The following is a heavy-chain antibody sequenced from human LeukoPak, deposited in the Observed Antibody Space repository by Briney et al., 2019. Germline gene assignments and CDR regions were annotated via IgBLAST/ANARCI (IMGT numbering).Heavy chain of an antibody. Sequence: GGSLSLSCAASGFTFSSYSMSWVRQAPGKGLEWVSAISGSGGSTYYADSVKGRFTISRDNSKNTLYLQMNSLRAEDTAVYYCAKITTVTTYDYWGQGTLVTVSS. D-gene: IGHD4-17*01. CDR3: AKITTVTTYDY. CDR2: ISGSGGST. CDR1: GFTFSSYS. J-gene: IGHJ4*02. V-gene: IGHV3-23*01.